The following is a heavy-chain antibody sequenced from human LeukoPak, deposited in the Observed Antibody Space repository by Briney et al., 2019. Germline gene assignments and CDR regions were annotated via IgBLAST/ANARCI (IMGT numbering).Heavy chain of an antibody. CDR2: LRHDGSNI. CDR1: GFNFNKHG. J-gene: IGHJ4*02. CDR3: AAPGVPAATYYFDY. Sequence: GGSLRLSCTASGFNFNKHGMHWVRQAPGKGLEWVAFLRHDGSNIYYADSVKGRFTISRDNSKNTVFLQMNSLRAADTAVYYCAAPGVPAATYYFDYWGQGTLVTVSS. D-gene: IGHD2-2*01. V-gene: IGHV3-30*02.